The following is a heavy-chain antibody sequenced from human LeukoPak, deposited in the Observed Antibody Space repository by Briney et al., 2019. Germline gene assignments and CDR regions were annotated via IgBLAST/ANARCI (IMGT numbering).Heavy chain of an antibody. J-gene: IGHJ4*02. CDR2: IYYSGST. CDR3: ARLGVPRGLDY. D-gene: IGHD2-8*01. CDR1: GGSISSGGYY. Sequence: SQTLSLTCTVSGGSISSGGYYWSWIRQSPGKGLEWIGYIYYSGSTNYNPSLKSRVTISVDTSKNQFSLKLSSVTAADTAVYYCARLGVPRGLDYWGQGTLVTVSS. V-gene: IGHV4-61*08.